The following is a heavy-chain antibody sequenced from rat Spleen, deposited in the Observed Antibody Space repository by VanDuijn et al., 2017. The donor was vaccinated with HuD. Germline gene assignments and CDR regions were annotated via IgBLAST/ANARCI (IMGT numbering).Heavy chain of an antibody. CDR2: ISYDDTST. CDR3: SRETRVYAKSLYYYVMDA. V-gene: IGHV5-29*01. CDR1: GFTFSDYY. Sequence: EVQLVESDGGLVQPGRSLKLSCAASGFTFSDYYMAWVRQAPTKGLEWVATISYDDTSTYHRDSVTGRFTISRDNAKSTLYLQMDSLRSEDTATYYCSRETRVYAKSLYYYVMDAWGQGASVTVSS. D-gene: IGHD1-4*01. J-gene: IGHJ4*01.